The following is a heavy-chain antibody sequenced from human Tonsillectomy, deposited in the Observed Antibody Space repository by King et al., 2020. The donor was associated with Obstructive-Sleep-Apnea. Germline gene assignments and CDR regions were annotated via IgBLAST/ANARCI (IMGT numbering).Heavy chain of an antibody. D-gene: IGHD6-13*01. Sequence: VQLVESGAEVTKPGASVKVSCKASGYTFTHYYLHWVRLAPGQGLEWMGVISPTGSSTSYAQQFQGRVTMTRDTSTSTVYMELTSLRSEDTAVYYCARESHLAAAGISPFDYWGQGTLVTVFS. V-gene: IGHV1-46*01. CDR2: ISPTGSST. J-gene: IGHJ4*02. CDR1: GYTFTHYY. CDR3: ARESHLAAAGISPFDY.